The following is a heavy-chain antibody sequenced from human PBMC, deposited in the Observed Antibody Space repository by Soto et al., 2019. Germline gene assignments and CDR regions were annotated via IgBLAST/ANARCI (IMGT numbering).Heavy chain of an antibody. CDR1: GHTLTELS. V-gene: IGHV1-3*01. Sequence: ASVKVSCKISGHTLTELSIHWVRQAPGQGLEWMGWINVGNGNTGYSRKFQGRVTNARDMSASTAYIEVTSLTSEDTAIYYCAREGAHYTPLDHWGQGTLVTVSS. J-gene: IGHJ4*02. D-gene: IGHD2-15*01. CDR3: AREGAHYTPLDH. CDR2: INVGNGNT.